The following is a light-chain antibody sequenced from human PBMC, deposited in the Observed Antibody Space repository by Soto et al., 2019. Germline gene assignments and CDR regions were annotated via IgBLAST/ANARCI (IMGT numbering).Light chain of an antibody. CDR3: QQYGSSPPIT. J-gene: IGKJ5*01. V-gene: IGKV3-20*01. Sequence: EIVLTQSPGTLSLSPGERATLSCRASQSIINYLNWYQQKPGKAPKLLIYAASSLQTGVPSRFSGSGSGTDFTLTISRLEPEDFAVYYCQQYGSSPPITFGQGTRLEIK. CDR2: AAS. CDR1: QSIINY.